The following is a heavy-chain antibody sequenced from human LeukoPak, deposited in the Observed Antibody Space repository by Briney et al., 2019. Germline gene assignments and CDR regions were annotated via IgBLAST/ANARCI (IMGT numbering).Heavy chain of an antibody. CDR3: ATTRRGWGYYYDSSGYYSDY. V-gene: IGHV1-8*02. CDR2: MNPNSGNT. Sequence: ASVKVSCKASGYTFTNHYMHWVRQATGQGLEWMGWMNPNSGNTGYAQKFQGRVTMTRNTSISTAYMELSSLRSEDTAVYYCATTRRGWGYYYDSSGYYSDYWGQGTLVTVSS. CDR1: GYTFTNHY. D-gene: IGHD3-22*01. J-gene: IGHJ4*02.